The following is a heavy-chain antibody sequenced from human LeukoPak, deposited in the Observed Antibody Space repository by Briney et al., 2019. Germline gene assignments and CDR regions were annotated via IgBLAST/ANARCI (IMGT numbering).Heavy chain of an antibody. Sequence: SETLSLTCTVSGGSISSSSYYWGWIRQPPGKGLEWIGSIYYSGDTYYNPSLKSRVTISVDTSKNQFSLKLSSVTAADTAVYYCARVGSSGYLFDYWGQGTLVTVSS. D-gene: IGHD3-22*01. CDR3: ARVGSSGYLFDY. J-gene: IGHJ4*02. CDR2: IYYSGDT. V-gene: IGHV4-39*07. CDR1: GGSISSSSYY.